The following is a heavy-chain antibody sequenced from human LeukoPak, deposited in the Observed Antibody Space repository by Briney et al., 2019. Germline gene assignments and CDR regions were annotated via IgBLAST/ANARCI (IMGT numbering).Heavy chain of an antibody. D-gene: IGHD3-10*01. Sequence: ASVKISCKVSGYTFTDYYMHWVQQAPGKGLEWMGLVDPEDGETIYAEKFQGRVTITADTSTDTAYMELSSLRSEDTAVYYCATRGPPLAGHYGSGSYYISWFDPWGQGTLVTVSS. CDR3: ATRGPPLAGHYGSGSYYISWFDP. CDR2: VDPEDGET. CDR1: GYTFTDYY. J-gene: IGHJ5*01. V-gene: IGHV1-69-2*01.